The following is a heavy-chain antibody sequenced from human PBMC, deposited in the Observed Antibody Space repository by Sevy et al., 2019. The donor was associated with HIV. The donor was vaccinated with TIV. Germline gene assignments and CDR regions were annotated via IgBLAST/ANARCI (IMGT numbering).Heavy chain of an antibody. CDR3: ARDQQRPIVVVVAAPNDAFDI. J-gene: IGHJ3*02. CDR2: IIPIFGTA. D-gene: IGHD2-15*01. Sequence: ASVKVSCKASGGTFSSYAISWVRQAPGQGLGWMGGIIPIFGTANYAQKFQGRVTITADESTSTAYMELSSLRSEDTAVYYCARDQQRPIVVVVAAPNDAFDIWGQGTMVTVSS. CDR1: GGTFSSYA. V-gene: IGHV1-69*13.